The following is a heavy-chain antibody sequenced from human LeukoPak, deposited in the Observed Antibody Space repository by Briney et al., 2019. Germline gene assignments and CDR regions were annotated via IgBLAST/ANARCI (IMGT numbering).Heavy chain of an antibody. CDR2: ISGSGGST. D-gene: IGHD3-10*01. Sequence: PGGSLRLSCAASGFTFSSHAMSWVRQAPGKGLEWVSAISGSGGSTYYADSVKGRFTISRDNSKNTLYLQMNSLRAEDTAVYYCARGRGSYYYYGMDVWGQGTTVTVSS. CDR1: GFTFSSHA. V-gene: IGHV3-23*01. CDR3: ARGRGSYYYYGMDV. J-gene: IGHJ6*02.